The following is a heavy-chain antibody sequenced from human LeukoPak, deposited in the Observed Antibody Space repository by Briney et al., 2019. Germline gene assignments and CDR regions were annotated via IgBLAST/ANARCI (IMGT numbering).Heavy chain of an antibody. CDR1: GGSISSYY. J-gene: IGHJ5*02. V-gene: IGHV4-59*01. CDR3: ARGLRIDNWFDP. Sequence: SETLSLTCTVSGGSISSYYWSWIRQPPGEGLEWLGYIYYSGSTNYNPSLKSRVTISVDTSKNQFSLKLSSVTAADTAVYYCARGLRIDNWFDPWGQGTLVTVSS. CDR2: IYYSGST. D-gene: IGHD5-12*01.